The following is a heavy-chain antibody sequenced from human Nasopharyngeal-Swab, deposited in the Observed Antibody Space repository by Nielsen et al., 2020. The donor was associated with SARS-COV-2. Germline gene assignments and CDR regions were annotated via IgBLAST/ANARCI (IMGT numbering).Heavy chain of an antibody. CDR1: GGSISSYY. Sequence: SETLSLTCTVSGGSISSYYWSWIRQPPGKGLEWSGYIYYSGSTNYNPSPKSRVTISVDTSKNQFSLKLSSVTAADTAVYYCARMSGGNWFDPWGQGTLVTVSS. CDR2: IYYSGST. J-gene: IGHJ5*02. V-gene: IGHV4-59*01. D-gene: IGHD3-10*01. CDR3: ARMSGGNWFDP.